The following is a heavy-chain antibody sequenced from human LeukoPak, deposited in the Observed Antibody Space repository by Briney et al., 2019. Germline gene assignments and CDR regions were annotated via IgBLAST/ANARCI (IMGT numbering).Heavy chain of an antibody. V-gene: IGHV3-23*01. CDR3: AKAPKYYYDSSGHYGMDV. CDR1: GFTFSSYA. Sequence: GGSLRLSCAASGFTFSSYAMSWVRQAPGKGLEWVSAISGSGGSTYYADSVKGRFTISRDNSKNMLYLQMNSLRAEDTAVYYCAKAPKYYYDSSGHYGMDVWGQGTTVTVSS. J-gene: IGHJ6*02. D-gene: IGHD3-22*01. CDR2: ISGSGGST.